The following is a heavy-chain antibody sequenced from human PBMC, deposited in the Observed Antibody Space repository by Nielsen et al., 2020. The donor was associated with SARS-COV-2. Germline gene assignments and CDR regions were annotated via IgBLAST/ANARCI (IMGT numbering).Heavy chain of an antibody. Sequence: GGSLRLSCAASGFTFSASWMAWVRQAPGEGLEWLSNIRPDGTGANYVDSVKGRFTISRDNAKNLPYLQMGSLRADDTAVYFCKSEGNWGQGTLVTVSS. J-gene: IGHJ4*02. V-gene: IGHV3-7*03. CDR2: IRPDGTGA. CDR3: KSEGN. CDR1: GFTFSASW.